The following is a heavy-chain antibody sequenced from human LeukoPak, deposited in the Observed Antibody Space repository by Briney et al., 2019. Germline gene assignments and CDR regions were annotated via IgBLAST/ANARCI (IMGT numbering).Heavy chain of an antibody. CDR2: ISTSGGDT. Sequence: GGSLRLSCAASEFTFSSSAMSWVRQTPGKGLEWVSSISTSGGDTYYADSVKGRFTISRANSKNTLFLQMNSLRDEDTAVYYCASLGTLVPWGQGTLVTVSS. CDR1: EFTFSSSA. J-gene: IGHJ5*02. CDR3: ASLGTLVP. D-gene: IGHD3-9*01. V-gene: IGHV3-23*01.